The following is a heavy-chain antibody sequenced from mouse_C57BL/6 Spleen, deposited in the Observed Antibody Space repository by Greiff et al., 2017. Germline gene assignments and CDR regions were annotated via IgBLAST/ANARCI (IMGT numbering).Heavy chain of an antibody. CDR2: INPSTGGT. Sequence: EVQLQQSGPELVKPGASVKISCKASGYSFTGYYMNWVKQSPEKSLEWIGEINPSTGGTTYNQKFKAKATLTVDKSSSTAYMQLKSLTSEDSAVYYCARFYHRGAMDYWGQGTSVTVSS. CDR1: GYSFTGYY. J-gene: IGHJ4*01. CDR3: ARFYHRGAMDY. V-gene: IGHV1-42*01. D-gene: IGHD2-1*01.